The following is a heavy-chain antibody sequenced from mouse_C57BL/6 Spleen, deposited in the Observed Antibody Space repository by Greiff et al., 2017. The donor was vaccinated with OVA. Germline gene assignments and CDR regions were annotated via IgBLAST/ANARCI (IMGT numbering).Heavy chain of an antibody. CDR3: ARSGSDNAMDD. Sequence: VQLQQSGAELVKPGASVKLSCTASAFNIKDSYMHWVKQRPEQGLEWIGRIDPEDGETNYAPKFQGKATIQADTSSNTAYLQLSSLTSEDTAVYYCARSGSDNAMDDWGQGTSVTVSS. CDR1: AFNIKDSY. V-gene: IGHV14-2*01. J-gene: IGHJ4*01. D-gene: IGHD1-1*01. CDR2: IDPEDGET.